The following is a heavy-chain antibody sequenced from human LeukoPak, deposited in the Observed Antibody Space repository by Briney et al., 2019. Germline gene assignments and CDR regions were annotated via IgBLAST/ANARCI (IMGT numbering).Heavy chain of an antibody. CDR3: AKGRSAAMIEAAFDY. V-gene: IGHV3-23*01. J-gene: IGHJ4*02. CDR1: GFTFGSYS. Sequence: GGSLRLSCAASGFTFGSYSMTWVRQAPGKWLEWVSSISGSGGSTYYADSVKGRFTISRDNSKNTLYLQMNSLRAEDTAVYYCAKGRSAAMIEAAFDYWGQGTLVTVSS. D-gene: IGHD3-22*01. CDR2: ISGSGGST.